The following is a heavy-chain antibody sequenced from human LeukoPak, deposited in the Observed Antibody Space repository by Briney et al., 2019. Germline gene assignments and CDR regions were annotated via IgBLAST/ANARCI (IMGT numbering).Heavy chain of an antibody. CDR1: VYTFTSYG. D-gene: IGHD3-10*01. J-gene: IGHJ5*01. Sequence: ASVKVSCKASVYTFTSYGISSLRQAPGQGLEWMGWISAYNGNTNYAQRLQGRVTMTTDTSTSTAYMELRSLRSDDTAVYYCARDQNYYYGSGTYYNWFDSWGQGTLVTVSS. CDR3: ARDQNYYYGSGTYYNWFDS. CDR2: ISAYNGNT. V-gene: IGHV1-18*01.